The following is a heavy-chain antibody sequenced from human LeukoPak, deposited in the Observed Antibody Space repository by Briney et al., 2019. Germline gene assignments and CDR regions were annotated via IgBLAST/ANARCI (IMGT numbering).Heavy chain of an antibody. CDR1: GGSISSGGYP. CDR2: IYHSEST. J-gene: IGHJ6*02. CDR3: ARAPRAYCSGGSCYVDV. Sequence: SETLSLTCAVSGGSISSGGYPWSWIRQPPGKGLEWIGYIYHSESTYYNPSLKSRVTISVDRSKNQFSLKLSSVTAADTAVYYCARAPRAYCSGGSCYVDVWGQGTTVTVSS. V-gene: IGHV4-30-2*01. D-gene: IGHD2-15*01.